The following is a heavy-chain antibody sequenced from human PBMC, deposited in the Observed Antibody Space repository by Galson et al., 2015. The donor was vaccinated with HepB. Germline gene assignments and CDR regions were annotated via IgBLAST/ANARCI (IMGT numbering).Heavy chain of an antibody. CDR1: GGSISSAAHY. CDR2: IYHSGST. CDR3: ARFWQGTGYIYGYVFDS. D-gene: IGHD5-18*01. Sequence: SETLSLTCTVSGGSISSAAHYWGWIRQYPGKGLEWIGYIYHSGSTYYNPSLKSRVTISVDTSKNQFSLRVTSATAADTAVYYCARFWQGTGYIYGYVFDSWGLGTLVTVSS. J-gene: IGHJ4*02. V-gene: IGHV4-31*03.